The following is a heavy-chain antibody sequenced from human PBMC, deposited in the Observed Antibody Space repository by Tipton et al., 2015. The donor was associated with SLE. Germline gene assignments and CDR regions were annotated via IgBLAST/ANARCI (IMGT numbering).Heavy chain of an antibody. D-gene: IGHD3-10*01. CDR2: VYTSGST. CDR1: GASVGSHY. J-gene: IGHJ3*02. CDR3: ARNPITMVRGVIPGAFDI. Sequence: LRLSCTVSGASVGSHYWNWIRQTPGKGLEWIGYVYTSGSTIYNPSLKSRVTISVDTSKNQFSLKLSSVTAADTAVYYCARNPITMVRGVIPGAFDIWGQGKMVTVSS. V-gene: IGHV4-4*08.